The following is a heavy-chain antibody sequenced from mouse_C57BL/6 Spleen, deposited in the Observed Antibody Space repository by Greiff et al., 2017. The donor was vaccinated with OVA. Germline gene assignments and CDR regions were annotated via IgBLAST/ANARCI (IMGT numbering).Heavy chain of an antibody. CDR1: GYTFTSYW. Sequence: VQLQQPGAELVKPGASVKLSCKASGYTFTSYWMHWVKQRPGQGLEWIGMIHPNSGSTNYNEKFKSQATLTVDKSSSTAYMQHSSLTSEDSAVYYCASRLYYYGSVDYWGKGTTLTVSS. D-gene: IGHD1-1*01. V-gene: IGHV1-64*01. CDR2: IHPNSGST. CDR3: ASRLYYYGSVDY. J-gene: IGHJ2*01.